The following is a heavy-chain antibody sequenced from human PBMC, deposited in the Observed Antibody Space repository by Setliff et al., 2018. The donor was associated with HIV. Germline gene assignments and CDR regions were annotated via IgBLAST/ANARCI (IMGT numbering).Heavy chain of an antibody. V-gene: IGHV4-39*01. J-gene: IGHJ6*03. D-gene: IGHD3-10*01. CDR1: GDSITSRNYH. Sequence: PSETLSLTCAVSGDSITSRNYHWDWVRQPPGKGLEWIGSLFYTGSTSYNPSLKSRVTISVDTSKKQLSLKLSSVTAADTAVYYCARQYYGSGNYYYYMDDWGKGTTVTVSS. CDR2: LFYTGST. CDR3: ARQYYGSGNYYYYMDD.